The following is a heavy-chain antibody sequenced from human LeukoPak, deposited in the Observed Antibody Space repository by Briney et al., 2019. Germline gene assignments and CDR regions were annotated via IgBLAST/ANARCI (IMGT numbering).Heavy chain of an antibody. CDR3: AKDPLNTLMVSPTFDY. V-gene: IGHV3-23*01. D-gene: IGHD5-18*01. CDR1: GFTFSSYA. J-gene: IGHJ4*02. CDR2: ISGSGDDT. Sequence: GGSLGLSCAASGFTFSSYAMSWVRQAPGKGLEWVSGISGSGDDTYYAASVKGRFTVSRDTSKNTLYLQMNSLRAEDTAVYYCAKDPLNTLMVSPTFDYWGQGTLVTVSS.